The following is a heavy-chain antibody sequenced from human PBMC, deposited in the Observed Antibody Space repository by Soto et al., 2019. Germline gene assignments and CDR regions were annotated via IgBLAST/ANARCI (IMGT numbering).Heavy chain of an antibody. Sequence: EVQLLESGGGLVQPGGSLRLSCAASGFTFSSYAMSWVRQAPGRGLEWVSTLSAGGGDTYYADSVKGRFTISRDNSKNTLYLQMNSLRAEDTAVYYCAKYKTGTTRQFDYWGQGTLVTVSS. CDR1: GFTFSSYA. V-gene: IGHV3-23*01. J-gene: IGHJ4*02. CDR3: AKYKTGTTRQFDY. D-gene: IGHD1-7*01. CDR2: LSAGGGDT.